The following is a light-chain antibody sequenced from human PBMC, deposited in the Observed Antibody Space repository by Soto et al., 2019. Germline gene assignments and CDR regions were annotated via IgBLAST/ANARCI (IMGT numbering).Light chain of an antibody. Sequence: IVLTQSPGTRSLSPGGGGTRACSASQSVSSYLAWYQQKPGQAPRLLIYDASNRATGIPARFSGGGSGTEFTLTITSLQSEDFAVYYCHQYNGWPRTFGQGNKVDIK. CDR2: DAS. CDR3: HQYNGWPRT. V-gene: IGKV3-11*01. J-gene: IGKJ1*01. CDR1: QSVSSY.